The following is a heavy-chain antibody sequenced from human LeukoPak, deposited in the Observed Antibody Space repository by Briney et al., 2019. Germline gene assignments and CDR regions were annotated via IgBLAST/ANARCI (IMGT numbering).Heavy chain of an antibody. J-gene: IGHJ4*02. Sequence: GGSLRLTCAASGFTLSSYSMNWVRQAPGKGLEWVAVISYDGSNKYYADSVKGRFTISRDNSKNTLYLQMNSLRAEDTAVYYCAREYSSSWLYDYWGQGTLVTVSS. CDR3: AREYSSSWLYDY. V-gene: IGHV3-30*03. CDR1: GFTLSSYS. CDR2: ISYDGSNK. D-gene: IGHD6-13*01.